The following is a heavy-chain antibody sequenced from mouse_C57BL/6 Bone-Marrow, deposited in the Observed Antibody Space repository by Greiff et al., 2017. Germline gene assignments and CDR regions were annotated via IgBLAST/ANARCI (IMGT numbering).Heavy chain of an antibody. CDR3: ARYRDDDGRDYFDY. Sequence: VQLQQSGAELVKPGASVKLSCKASGYTFTSYWMHWVKQRPGQGLEWIGMIHPNSGSTNYNEKFKSKATLTVDKSSSTAYMQLSSLTSEDSAVYYCARYRDDDGRDYFDYWGQGTTLTVSS. CDR1: GYTFTSYW. D-gene: IGHD2-3*01. J-gene: IGHJ2*01. V-gene: IGHV1-64*01. CDR2: IHPNSGST.